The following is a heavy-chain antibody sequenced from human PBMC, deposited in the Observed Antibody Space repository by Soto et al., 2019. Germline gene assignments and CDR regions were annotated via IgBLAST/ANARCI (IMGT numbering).Heavy chain of an antibody. D-gene: IGHD5-18*01. J-gene: IGHJ3*02. V-gene: IGHV4-39*01. Sequence: QLQLQESGPGLVKPSETLSLTCTVSGGSISSSSYYWGWIRQPPGKGLEWIGSIYYSGSTYYNPSLTSRVTIAVETSKNQFSLKLSSVTAADTAVYYCARGYSYGYRVDPFDIWGQGTMVTVSS. CDR1: GGSISSSSYY. CDR2: IYYSGST. CDR3: ARGYSYGYRVDPFDI.